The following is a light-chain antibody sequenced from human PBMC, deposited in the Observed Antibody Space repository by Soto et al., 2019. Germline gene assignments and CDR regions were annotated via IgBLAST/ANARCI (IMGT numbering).Light chain of an antibody. CDR2: KAS. CDR1: QSLVYSDGIAY. Sequence: DVVMTQSPLSLPVTLGQPASISCRSSQSLVYSDGIAYLSWFQQRPGQSPRRLIYKASNRDSGVPDRFNGRGSGTDFTLQINRVEAEDVGISYCMQGTHWPPTFGRGTRVEIK. V-gene: IGKV2-30*01. CDR3: MQGTHWPPT. J-gene: IGKJ1*01.